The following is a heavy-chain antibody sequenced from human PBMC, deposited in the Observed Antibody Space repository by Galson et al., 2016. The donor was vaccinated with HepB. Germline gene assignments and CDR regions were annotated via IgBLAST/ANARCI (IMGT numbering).Heavy chain of an antibody. CDR3: ARAWSSARGGMDV. Sequence: QSGAEVKKPGESLKISCKGSGYTFSNYWIVWVRQMPGKGLEWLGIIYPSYSNSKYNQSFQGHATLPADRSINTAYLPWSRLKAPDTATYYCARAWSSARGGMDVWGQGTTVTVSS. D-gene: IGHD6-25*01. CDR2: IYPSYSNS. J-gene: IGHJ6*02. CDR1: GYTFSNYW. V-gene: IGHV5-51*01.